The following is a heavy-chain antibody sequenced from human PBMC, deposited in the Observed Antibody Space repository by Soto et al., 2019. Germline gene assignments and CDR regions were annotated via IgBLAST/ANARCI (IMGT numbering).Heavy chain of an antibody. Sequence: QVQLVQSGAEVKKPGASVKVSCRASGYTFAFYFIHWVRQAPGHGLEWMGTINPTGGTTSYAQKLQGRVTMTRDTSTSTVYMELRSLTYDDTAVYYCTRAEEMATIRFEHWGQGTLVTVSS. CDR1: GYTFAFYF. CDR3: TRAEEMATIRFEH. V-gene: IGHV1-46*01. J-gene: IGHJ4*02. CDR2: INPTGGTT.